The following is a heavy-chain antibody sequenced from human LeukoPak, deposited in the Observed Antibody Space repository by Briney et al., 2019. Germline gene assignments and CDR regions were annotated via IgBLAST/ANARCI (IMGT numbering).Heavy chain of an antibody. CDR2: INHSGST. D-gene: IGHD3-3*02. CDR3: ARGRGRASIEPESLIAKFDY. V-gene: IGHV4-34*01. CDR1: GFTFSSYA. Sequence: GSLRLSCAASGFTFSSYAMSWIRQPPGKGLEWIGEINHSGSTNYNPSLKSRVTISVDTSKNQFSLKLSSVTAADTAVYYCARGRGRASIEPESLIAKFDYWGQGTLVTVSS. J-gene: IGHJ4*02.